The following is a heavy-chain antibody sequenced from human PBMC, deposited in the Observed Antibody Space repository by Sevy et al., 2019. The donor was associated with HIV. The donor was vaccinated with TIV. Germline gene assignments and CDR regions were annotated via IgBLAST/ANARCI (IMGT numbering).Heavy chain of an antibody. CDR2: IWEDLINK. CDR1: GFTFSNYG. D-gene: IGHD3-22*01. J-gene: IGHJ3*01. Sequence: GRSLRLSCVASGFTFSNYGMHWFRQAPGKGLEWVASIWEDLINKYYADSAKGRFTISRDNSKNTLYLQMNSLRAEDTAIYYCTSLPNNYYDRGRSTGDDAFDLWGQGTWVTVSS. V-gene: IGHV3-33*01. CDR3: TSLPNNYYDRGRSTGDDAFDL.